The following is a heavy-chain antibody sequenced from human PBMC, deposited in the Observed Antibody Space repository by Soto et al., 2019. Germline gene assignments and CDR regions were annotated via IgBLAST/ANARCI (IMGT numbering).Heavy chain of an antibody. Sequence: PSETLSLTCAVSGGSISSGGYSWSWIRQPPGKGLEWIGYIYHSGSTYYNPSLKSRVTISVDRSKNQFSLKLTSVTAADTAVYYCARKDTTGYYFDYWGQGTLVTVSS. CDR3: ARKDTTGYYFDY. CDR1: GGSISSGGYS. CDR2: IYHSGST. D-gene: IGHD4-17*01. J-gene: IGHJ4*02. V-gene: IGHV4-30-2*01.